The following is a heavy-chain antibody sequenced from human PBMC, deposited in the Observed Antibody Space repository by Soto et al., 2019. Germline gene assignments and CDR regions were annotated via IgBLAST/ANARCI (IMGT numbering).Heavy chain of an antibody. CDR3: ARVYPATYYYDSSGFDY. CDR2: ISAYNGNT. J-gene: IGHJ4*02. V-gene: IGHV1-18*01. Sequence: ASVKVSFKASGYTFTSHGISWLRQAPGQGLEWMGWISAYNGNTNYAQKLQGRVTMTTDTSTSTAYMELRSLRSDDTAVYYCARVYPATYYYDSSGFDYWGQGTLVTVS. CDR1: GYTFTSHG. D-gene: IGHD3-22*01.